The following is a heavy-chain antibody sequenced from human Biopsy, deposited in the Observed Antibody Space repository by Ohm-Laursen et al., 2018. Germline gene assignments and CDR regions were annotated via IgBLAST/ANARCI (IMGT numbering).Heavy chain of an antibody. CDR1: GGSISSDY. CDR2: INHSGRT. CDR3: ARHPTGFWFDP. Sequence: SDTLSLTCPVSGGSISSDYWSWIRQTPGKGLEWIGEINHSGRTNYNPSLKSRVTISVDTPKNQFSLKVSSVTAADTALYFCARHPTGFWFDPWGHGTLVTVSS. V-gene: IGHV4-34*01. J-gene: IGHJ5*02.